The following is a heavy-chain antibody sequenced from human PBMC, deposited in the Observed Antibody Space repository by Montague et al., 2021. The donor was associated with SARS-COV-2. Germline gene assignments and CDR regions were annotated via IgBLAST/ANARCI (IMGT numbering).Heavy chain of an antibody. Sequence: PALVKPTQTLTLTCTFSGFSLTTSGMSVTWICQPPGKALEWLARIDWDDDTYYRTSLETRLTLSKDTSKNQVALTMTNVDPADTGTYFCARKRRRGGSVLDYPFDIWGQGTFVTVSS. D-gene: IGHD2-15*01. CDR3: ARKRRRGGSVLDYPFDI. V-gene: IGHV2-70*11. CDR2: IDWDDDT. CDR1: GFSLTTSGMS. J-gene: IGHJ3*02.